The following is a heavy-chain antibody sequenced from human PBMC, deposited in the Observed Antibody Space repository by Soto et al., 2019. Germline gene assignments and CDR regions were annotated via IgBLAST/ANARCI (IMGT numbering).Heavy chain of an antibody. J-gene: IGHJ6*02. V-gene: IGHV3-48*03. CDR1: GFTFSSYE. D-gene: IGHD3-10*01. Sequence: EVQLVESGGGLVQPGGSLRLSCAASGFTFSSYEMNWVRQAPGKGLEWVSYISSSGSTIYYADSVKGRFTISRDNAKNSLYLQMNSLRAEDTAVYYCAILVWFGEIGGMDVWGQGTTVTVSS. CDR3: AILVWFGEIGGMDV. CDR2: ISSSGSTI.